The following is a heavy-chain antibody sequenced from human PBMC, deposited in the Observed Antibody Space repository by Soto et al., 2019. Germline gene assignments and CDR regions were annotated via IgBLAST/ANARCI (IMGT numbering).Heavy chain of an antibody. Sequence: QVQRVESGGGVVQPGRSLRLSCAASGFTFSSYAMHWVRQAPGKGLEWVAVISYDGSNKYYADYVKGRFTISRDKSKNTLYLQMNSLRAEDTAVYYCARSPSYSSGWYFDYWGQGTLVTVSS. V-gene: IGHV3-30-3*01. D-gene: IGHD6-19*01. J-gene: IGHJ4*02. CDR2: ISYDGSNK. CDR3: ARSPSYSSGWYFDY. CDR1: GFTFSSYA.